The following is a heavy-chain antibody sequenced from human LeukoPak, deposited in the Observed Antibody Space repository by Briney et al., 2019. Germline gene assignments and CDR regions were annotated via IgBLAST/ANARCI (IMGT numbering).Heavy chain of an antibody. Sequence: GGSLRLSCAASGFTFSGSTMHWVRQASGKGLEWVGRIRSKANSYATAYAASVKGRFTISRDDSKNTAYLQMNSLKTEDTAVYYCTSPIHNGDYDYYYGMDVWGQGTTVTVSS. J-gene: IGHJ6*02. CDR3: TSPIHNGDYDYYYGMDV. CDR2: IRSKANSYAT. CDR1: GFTFSGST. D-gene: IGHD4-17*01. V-gene: IGHV3-73*01.